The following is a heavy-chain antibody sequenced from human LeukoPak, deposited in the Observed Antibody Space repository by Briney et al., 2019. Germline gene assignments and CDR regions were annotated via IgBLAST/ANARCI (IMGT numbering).Heavy chain of an antibody. J-gene: IGHJ3*02. V-gene: IGHV3-53*01. CDR2: LYTGGKT. CDR1: GFTISSYH. Sequence: PGGSLRLSCAASGFTISSYHMSWVRQASGKGLEWVSVLYTGGKTSYAGAVRGRFTVSRDNSKNTLSLEMNSLRAEDTAVYYCARDSTFDIWGQGTVVTVSS. D-gene: IGHD2-2*01. CDR3: ARDSTFDI.